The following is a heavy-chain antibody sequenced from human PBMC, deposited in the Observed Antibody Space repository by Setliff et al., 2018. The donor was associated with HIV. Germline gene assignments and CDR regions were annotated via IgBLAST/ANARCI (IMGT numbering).Heavy chain of an antibody. D-gene: IGHD5-18*01. Sequence: ASVKVSCKASGYTFTSYGISWVRQAPGQGLEWMGWISAYDGKTNYAQMLQGRVTMTTDTSSSTAYMELRSLRSDDTAVYYCARVDTTGAFDIWGQGTVVTVSS. V-gene: IGHV1-18*01. CDR1: GYTFTSYG. CDR2: ISAYDGKT. J-gene: IGHJ3*02. CDR3: ARVDTTGAFDI.